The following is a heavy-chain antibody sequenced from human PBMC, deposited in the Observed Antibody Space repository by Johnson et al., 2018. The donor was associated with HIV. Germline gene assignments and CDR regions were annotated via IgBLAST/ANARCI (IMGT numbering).Heavy chain of an antibody. V-gene: IGHV3-30*03. Sequence: QVQLVESGGGVVQPGRSLRLSCAASGFTFSSYGMHWVRQAPGKGLEWVAVISYDGSNKYYADSVKGRFTISRDNSKNTLYLQMNSLRAEDTAVYYCARGRKTVTTVRPSAFDIWGQGTMVTVSS. J-gene: IGHJ3*02. CDR2: ISYDGSNK. D-gene: IGHD4-17*01. CDR1: GFTFSSYG. CDR3: ARGRKTVTTVRPSAFDI.